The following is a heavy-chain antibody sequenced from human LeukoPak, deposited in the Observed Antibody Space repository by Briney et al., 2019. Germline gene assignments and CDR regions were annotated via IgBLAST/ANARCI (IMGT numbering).Heavy chain of an antibody. CDR3: TTVSGLLWFGELLYSMP. CDR2: ISSSSSYI. Sequence: GGSLRLSCAASGFTFSSYSMNWVRQAPGKGLEWVSSISSSSSYIYYADSVQGRFTISRDNAENSLYLQMNSLQTEDTAVYYCTTVSGLLWFGELLYSMPWGQGTLVTVSS. J-gene: IGHJ5*02. D-gene: IGHD3-10*01. V-gene: IGHV3-21*03. CDR1: GFTFSSYS.